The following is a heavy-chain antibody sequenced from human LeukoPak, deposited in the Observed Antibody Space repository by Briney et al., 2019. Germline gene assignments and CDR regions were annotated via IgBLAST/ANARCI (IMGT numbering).Heavy chain of an antibody. CDR1: GRSISSYY. J-gene: IGHJ4*02. CDR2: IFTSGST. CDR3: ARKQSYFDY. Sequence: PSETLSLTCTVSGRSISSYYWRWLRHPPGKGLEWIGYIFTSGSTNYNPSLTSRVSMSLDTSKNQFSLKLNSVTAADTAVYYCARKQSYFDYWGQGALVTVSS. V-gene: IGHV4-4*09.